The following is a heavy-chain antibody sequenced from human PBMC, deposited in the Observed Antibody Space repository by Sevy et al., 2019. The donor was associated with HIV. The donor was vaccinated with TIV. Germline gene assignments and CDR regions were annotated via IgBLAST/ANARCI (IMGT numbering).Heavy chain of an antibody. J-gene: IGHJ6*02. CDR3: ARARLDYEFWSGSYFSRAPWGYKYYAMDV. V-gene: IGHV1-8*01. Sequence: ASVKVSCKADGYSFTNFDINWVRQATGQGLEWMGWMNPNNGNTHYAQKFQGRVTMTRSSSANTAYMELGSLKSEDTAIYYCARARLDYEFWSGSYFSRAPWGYKYYAMDVWGQGTTVTVSS. D-gene: IGHD3-3*01. CDR1: GYSFTNFD. CDR2: MNPNNGNT.